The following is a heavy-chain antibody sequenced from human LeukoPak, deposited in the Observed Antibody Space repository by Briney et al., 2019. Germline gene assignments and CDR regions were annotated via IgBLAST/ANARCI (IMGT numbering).Heavy chain of an antibody. J-gene: IGHJ4*02. CDR2: INAGNGNT. Sequence: ASVKVSCKASGYTFTSYAMHWVRQAPGQRLEWMGWINAGNGNTKYSQKFQGRVTITRDTSASTAYMELSSLRSEDTAVYYCARGSPRGYGDIFDYWGQGTLVTVSS. CDR1: GYTFTSYA. D-gene: IGHD4-17*01. CDR3: ARGSPRGYGDIFDY. V-gene: IGHV1-3*01.